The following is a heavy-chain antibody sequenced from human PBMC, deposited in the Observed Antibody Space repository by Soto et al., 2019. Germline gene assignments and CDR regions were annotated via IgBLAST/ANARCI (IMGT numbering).Heavy chain of an antibody. D-gene: IGHD6-6*01. CDR1: GDSISNSN. Sequence: SETLSVTCTVSGDSISNSNWIWIRQSPGKGLDWVGNIYKNGSTNYNPSLKSRVTISVDTSRNQFSLRLTSVTAADTAVYFCARSSIEPRIFMYPFDYWGLGTLVTVSS. V-gene: IGHV4-59*08. CDR2: IYKNGST. J-gene: IGHJ4*02. CDR3: ARSSIEPRIFMYPFDY.